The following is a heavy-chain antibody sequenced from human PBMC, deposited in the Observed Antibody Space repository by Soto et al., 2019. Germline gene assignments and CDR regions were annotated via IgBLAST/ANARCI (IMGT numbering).Heavy chain of an antibody. CDR3: ARVSGIVVVPTAKDPHYYYMDV. CDR1: GGSISGGPYY. CDR2: IYYTGST. J-gene: IGHJ6*03. V-gene: IGHV4-31*03. Sequence: QVQLQESGPGLVKPSQTLSLTCTVSGGSISGGPYYWTWIRQHPGSGLEWIGYIYYTGSTYYNPSLKSRVIVSVDTSNNQLSLKLSSVTAADTAVYFCARVSGIVVVPTAKDPHYYYMDVWGKGTTVTVSS. D-gene: IGHD2-2*01.